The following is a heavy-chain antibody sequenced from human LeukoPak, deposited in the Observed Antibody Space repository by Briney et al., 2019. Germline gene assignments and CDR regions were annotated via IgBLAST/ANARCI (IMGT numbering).Heavy chain of an antibody. CDR2: IIPIFGTA. J-gene: IGHJ4*02. Sequence: SVNVSCKASGGTFSSYAISWVRQAPGQGLEWMGGIIPIFGTANYAQKFQGRVTITADESTSTAYMELSSLRSEDTAVYYCARPDEDRGYSYGFNYWGQGTLVTVSP. D-gene: IGHD5-18*01. CDR1: GGTFSSYA. CDR3: ARPDEDRGYSYGFNY. V-gene: IGHV1-69*13.